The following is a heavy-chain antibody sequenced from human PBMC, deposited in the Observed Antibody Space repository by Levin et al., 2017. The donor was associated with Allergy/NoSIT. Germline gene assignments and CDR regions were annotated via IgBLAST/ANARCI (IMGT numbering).Heavy chain of an antibody. D-gene: IGHD4-17*01. V-gene: IGHV3-48*03. Sequence: GGSLRLSCAASGFTFSSYEMNWVRQAPGKGLEWVSYISSSGSTIYYADSVKGRFTISRDNAKNSLYLQMNSLRAEDTAVYYCASDYGDYGVNYYYYGMDVWGQGTTVTVSS. CDR2: ISSSGSTI. J-gene: IGHJ6*02. CDR3: ASDYGDYGVNYYYYGMDV. CDR1: GFTFSSYE.